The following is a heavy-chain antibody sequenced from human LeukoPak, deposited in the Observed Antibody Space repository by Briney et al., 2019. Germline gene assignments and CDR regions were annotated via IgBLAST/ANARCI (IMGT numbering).Heavy chain of an antibody. V-gene: IGHV4-59*01. Sequence: SETLSLTCTVSGGSISSYYWSWIRQPPGKGLEWFGYIYYSGSTNYNPSLKSRVTISVDTSKNKFSLKLSSVTAADTAVYYCARVPDYYGSGSYSALDYWGQGTLVTVSS. J-gene: IGHJ4*02. CDR3: ARVPDYYGSGSYSALDY. D-gene: IGHD3-10*01. CDR1: GGSISSYY. CDR2: IYYSGST.